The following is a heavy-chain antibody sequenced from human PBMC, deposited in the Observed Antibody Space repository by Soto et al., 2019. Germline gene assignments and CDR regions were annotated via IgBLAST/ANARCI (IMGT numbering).Heavy chain of an antibody. V-gene: IGHV3-30*18. J-gene: IGHJ6*02. CDR1: GFTFSSYG. CDR3: AKTVHCSSTSCSTYYYCGMDV. D-gene: IGHD2-2*02. Sequence: PGGSLRLSCAASGFTFSSYGMHWVRQAPGKGLEWVAVISYDGSNKYYADSVKGRFTISRDNSKNTLYLQMNSLRAEDTAVYYCAKTVHCSSTSCSTYYYCGMDVWGQGTTVTVSS. CDR2: ISYDGSNK.